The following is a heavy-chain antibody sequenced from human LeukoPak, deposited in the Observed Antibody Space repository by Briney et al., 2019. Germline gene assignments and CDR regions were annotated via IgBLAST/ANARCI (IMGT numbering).Heavy chain of an antibody. V-gene: IGHV3-23*01. CDR2: ISGGGGST. Sequence: PGGSLRLSCAASGFTFSSYAMSWVRQAPGKGLEWVSAISGGGGSTYYADSVKGRFTISRDNSKNTLYLQMNSLRAEDTAVYYCAKVPFYDILTGLLLWGQGTLVTVSS. CDR3: AKVPFYDILTGLLL. J-gene: IGHJ4*02. D-gene: IGHD3-9*01. CDR1: GFTFSSYA.